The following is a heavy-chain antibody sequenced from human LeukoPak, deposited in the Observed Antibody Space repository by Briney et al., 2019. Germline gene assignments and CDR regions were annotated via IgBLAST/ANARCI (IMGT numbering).Heavy chain of an antibody. J-gene: IGHJ3*02. V-gene: IGHV4-59*02. CDR2: FYSSGNT. CDR1: GGYVSTHY. D-gene: IGHD4-23*01. Sequence: SETLSLTCSVSGGYVSTHYWSWIRQPPGKGLEWIGYFYSSGNTEYSPSFKSRVTTAVDTSKNQLSLRLNSVTAEDTAVYYCARYSVVTRRGAFDIWGPGTVVNVSS. CDR3: ARYSVVTRRGAFDI.